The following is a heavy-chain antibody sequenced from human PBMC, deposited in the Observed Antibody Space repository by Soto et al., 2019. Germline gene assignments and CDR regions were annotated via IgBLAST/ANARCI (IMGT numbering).Heavy chain of an antibody. CDR3: ARIPQGYFDY. CDR1: GYSIISHY. Sequence: SDTLALTSTVSGYSIISHYWSWIRQPPGMGLEWIGYISYAGSTNYNPSLKSRVTMSLDTSKNRFSLSLTSVTAADTALYYCARIPQGYFDYWGQG. J-gene: IGHJ4*02. CDR2: ISYAGST. V-gene: IGHV4-59*11. D-gene: IGHD2-21*01.